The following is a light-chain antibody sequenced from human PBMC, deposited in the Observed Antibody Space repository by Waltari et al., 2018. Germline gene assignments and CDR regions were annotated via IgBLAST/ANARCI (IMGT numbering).Light chain of an antibody. CDR2: ANS. J-gene: IGLJ3*02. Sequence: QSVVTQPPSASGAPGQRVTLSCSGSSSNIGTDIVNWYQQFPGTAPRLLIYANSQRRAGGPGRCSGSRSGTSAALVISGLQSEDEADYYCATWDASLDTWMFGGGTKVTVL. CDR1: SSNIGTDI. V-gene: IGLV1-44*01. CDR3: ATWDASLDTWM.